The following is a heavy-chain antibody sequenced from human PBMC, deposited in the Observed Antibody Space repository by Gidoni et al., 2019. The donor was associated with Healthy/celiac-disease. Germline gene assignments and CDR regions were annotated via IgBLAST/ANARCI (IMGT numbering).Heavy chain of an antibody. Sequence: QVQLVESGGGVVQPGRSLRLSCAASGFTFSSYGMHWVRQAPGKGLEWVAVISYDGSNKYYADSVKGRFTISRDNSKNTLYLQMNSLRAEDTAVYYCARDGSGSYSQFDYWGQGTLVTVSS. J-gene: IGHJ4*02. V-gene: IGHV3-30*03. D-gene: IGHD3-10*01. CDR3: ARDGSGSYSQFDY. CDR2: ISYDGSNK. CDR1: GFTFSSYG.